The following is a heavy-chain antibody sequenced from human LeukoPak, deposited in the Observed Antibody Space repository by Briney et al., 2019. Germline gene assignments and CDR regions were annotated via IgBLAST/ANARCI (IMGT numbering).Heavy chain of an antibody. CDR2: IWYDGSNK. CDR3: ARAYYDSGGYYFDY. CDR1: GFTFSSYG. D-gene: IGHD3-22*01. V-gene: IGHV3-33*01. Sequence: GGSLRLSCAASGFTFSSYGMHWVRQAPGKGLEWVAVIWYDGSNKYYADSVKGRFTISRDNSKNTLYLQMNSLRAEDTAVYYCARAYYDSGGYYFDYWGQGTLVTVSS. J-gene: IGHJ4*02.